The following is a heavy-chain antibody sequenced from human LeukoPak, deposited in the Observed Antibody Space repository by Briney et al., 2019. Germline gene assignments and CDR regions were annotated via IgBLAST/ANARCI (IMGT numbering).Heavy chain of an antibody. V-gene: IGHV4-59*01. J-gene: IGHJ4*02. CDR2: IYYSGST. CDR1: GGSISSYY. D-gene: IGHD3-9*01. CDR3: ARAELISFDWFTFDY. Sequence: SETVSLTCTVSGGSISSYYWSWIRQTPGKGLEWIGYIYYSGSTNFNPSLKSRVTISVDTSKIQFSLKLSSVTAADTAVYYCARAELISFDWFTFDYWGQGILVTVSS.